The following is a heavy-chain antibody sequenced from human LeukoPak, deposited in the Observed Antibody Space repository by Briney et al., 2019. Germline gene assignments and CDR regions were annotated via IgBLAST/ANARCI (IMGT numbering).Heavy chain of an antibody. J-gene: IGHJ4*02. CDR2: ISWNSGSL. CDR1: GFTFDDYA. D-gene: IGHD3-9*01. Sequence: GGSLRLSCAASGFTFDDYAMHWVRQAPGKGLEWVSGISWNSGSLGYADSVKGRFTISRDNAKNSLYLQMNSLRAEDTALYYCAKDNGLRYFDWLFNYWGQGTLVTVSS. V-gene: IGHV3-9*01. CDR3: AKDNGLRYFDWLFNY.